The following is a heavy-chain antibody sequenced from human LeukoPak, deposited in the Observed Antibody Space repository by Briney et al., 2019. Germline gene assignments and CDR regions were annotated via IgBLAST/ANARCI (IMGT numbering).Heavy chain of an antibody. Sequence: PGGSLRLSCAASGFTFSSYWMHWVRQAPGKGLVWVSRINSDGSSTSYADSVKGRFTISRDNARDTLYLQMNSLRAEDTAVYYCARPYSSGWWYFDYWGQGTPVTVSS. D-gene: IGHD6-19*01. V-gene: IGHV3-74*01. CDR2: INSDGSST. CDR3: ARPYSSGWWYFDY. J-gene: IGHJ4*02. CDR1: GFTFSSYW.